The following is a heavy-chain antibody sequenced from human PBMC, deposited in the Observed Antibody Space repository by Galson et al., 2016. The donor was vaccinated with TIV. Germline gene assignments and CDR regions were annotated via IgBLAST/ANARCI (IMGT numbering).Heavy chain of an antibody. V-gene: IGHV1-69*08. J-gene: IGHJ4*02. CDR1: GNTFNTYT. Sequence: SVKVSCKASGNTFNTYTFHWVRQAPGQGLVWLGRITPAFGTTDVAQKFQGRVAITADKSTTTIYMDFSSLKSDDTGFYYCARGGQLVRYFDYWGQGSLVTVSS. CDR3: ARGGQLVRYFDY. CDR2: ITPAFGTT. D-gene: IGHD6-6*01.